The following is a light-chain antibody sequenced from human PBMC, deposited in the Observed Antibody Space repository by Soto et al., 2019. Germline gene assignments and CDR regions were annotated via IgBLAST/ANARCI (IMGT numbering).Light chain of an antibody. Sequence: NFMLTQPHSVSESPGKTVTISCTRSSGSIASNYVQWYQQRPGSSPTTVIYKDNQRPSGVPDRFSGSIDSSSNSASLTISGLKTEDEAGYHCQSYDSSNRVVFGGGTKLTVL. CDR3: QSYDSSNRVV. CDR2: KDN. V-gene: IGLV6-57*01. CDR1: SGSIASNY. J-gene: IGLJ2*01.